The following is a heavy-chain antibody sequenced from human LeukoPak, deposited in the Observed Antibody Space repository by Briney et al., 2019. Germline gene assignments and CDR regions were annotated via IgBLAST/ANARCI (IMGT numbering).Heavy chain of an antibody. V-gene: IGHV1-2*02. J-gene: IGHJ3*02. D-gene: IGHD3-3*01. CDR2: INPNSGGT. Sequence: ASVKVSCTASGYTFTGYYMHWVRQAPGQGLEWMGWINPNSGGTNYAQKFQGRVTMTRDTSNSTAYMELSRLRSDDTAVYYCARAPDFWSCYYTGRAFDIWGQGTMVTVSS. CDR1: GYTFTGYY. CDR3: ARAPDFWSCYYTGRAFDI.